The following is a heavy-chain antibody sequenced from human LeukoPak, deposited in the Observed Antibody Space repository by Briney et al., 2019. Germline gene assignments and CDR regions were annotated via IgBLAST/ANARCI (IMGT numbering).Heavy chain of an antibody. CDR2: IYYSGST. V-gene: IGHV4-59*08. D-gene: IGHD4-11*01. Sequence: KPSETLSLTCAVSGGSISSYYWSWIRQPPGKGLEWIGYIYYSGSTNYNPSLKSRVTISVDTSKNQFSLKLSSVTAADTAVYYCARFPYSNYDNSDYWGQGTLVTVSS. J-gene: IGHJ4*02. CDR1: GGSISSYY. CDR3: ARFPYSNYDNSDY.